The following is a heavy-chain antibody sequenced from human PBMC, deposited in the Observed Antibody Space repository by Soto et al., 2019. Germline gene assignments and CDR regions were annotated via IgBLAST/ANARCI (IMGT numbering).Heavy chain of an antibody. CDR3: ARGRDDSYDFWSGYSYGMDV. Sequence: QVQLQESGPGLVKPSQTLSLTCTVSGGSISSGGYYWSWIRQHPGKGLEWIGYIYYSGSTYYNPSLKSRVTISVDTSKNQFSLKLSSVTAADTAVYYCARGRDDSYDFWSGYSYGMDVWGQGTTVTVSS. CDR2: IYYSGST. J-gene: IGHJ6*02. CDR1: GGSISSGGYY. V-gene: IGHV4-31*03. D-gene: IGHD3-3*01.